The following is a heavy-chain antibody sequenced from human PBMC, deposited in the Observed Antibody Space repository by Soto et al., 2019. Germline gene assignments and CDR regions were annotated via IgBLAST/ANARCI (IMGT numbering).Heavy chain of an antibody. Sequence: PAATLSLTGTVAGASGSVYYSSWIRQPPGKGRELIRYIYYSGSTRYNPSLKSRVTISVDMSKNQFSLKLSSVIAADTAVYYCARAYGGFDNGLDVWGQGTAVTVSS. CDR1: GASGSVYY. J-gene: IGHJ6*02. CDR3: ARAYGGFDNGLDV. CDR2: IYYSGST. V-gene: IGHV4-59*02. D-gene: IGHD5-12*01.